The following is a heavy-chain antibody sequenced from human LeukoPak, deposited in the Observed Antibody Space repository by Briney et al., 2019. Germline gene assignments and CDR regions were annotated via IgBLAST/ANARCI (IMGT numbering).Heavy chain of an antibody. D-gene: IGHD6-19*01. CDR2: IYSSGST. V-gene: IGHV4-4*07. CDR3: AREPTQWLVPPFDY. Sequence: PSETLSLTCTVSSGSISSYYWSWIRQPAGKGLEWIGRIYSSGSTNYNPSFKSRVTMSVDTSKNQFSLKLSSVTAADTAVYYCAREPTQWLVPPFDYWGQGTLVTVSS. CDR1: SGSISSYY. J-gene: IGHJ4*02.